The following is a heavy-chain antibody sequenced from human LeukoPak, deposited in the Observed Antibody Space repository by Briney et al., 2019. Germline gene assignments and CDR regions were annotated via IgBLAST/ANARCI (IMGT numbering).Heavy chain of an antibody. Sequence: GGSLRLSCAASGFTFSSYAMSWVRQAPGKGLEWVSAISGSGGSTYYADSVKGRFTISRDNSKNTLYLQMNSLRAEDTAVYYCARDLSYSNYDPIFDIWDQGTMVTVSS. CDR3: ARDLSYSNYDPIFDI. J-gene: IGHJ3*02. V-gene: IGHV3-23*01. CDR1: GFTFSSYA. D-gene: IGHD4-11*01. CDR2: ISGSGGST.